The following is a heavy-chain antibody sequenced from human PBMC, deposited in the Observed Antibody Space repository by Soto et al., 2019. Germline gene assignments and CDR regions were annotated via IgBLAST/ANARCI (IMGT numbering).Heavy chain of an antibody. V-gene: IGHV3-7*01. D-gene: IGHD1-1*01. CDR2: IKQDGSER. CDR1: VFTFSTYL. CDR3: ATDSGTSDY. J-gene: IGHJ4*02. Sequence: GSLRLSCAASVFTFSTYLISWVRQAPGKGLEWVANIKQDGSERYYVDSVTGRFTISRDNAKNSLYLQMNSLRGEDTAVYYCATDSGTSDYWGQGTLVTVSS.